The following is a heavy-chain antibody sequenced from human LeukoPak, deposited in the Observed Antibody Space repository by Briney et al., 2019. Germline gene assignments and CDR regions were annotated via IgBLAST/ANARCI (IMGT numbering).Heavy chain of an antibody. J-gene: IGHJ4*02. CDR3: APLPRDDYDPDY. D-gene: IGHD4-17*01. CDR1: GFTFSSYS. Sequence: GGSLRLSCAASGFTFSSYSMNWVRQAPVKGLEWVSSISSSSSYIYYADSVKGRFTISRDNAKNSLYLQMNSLRAEDTAVYYCAPLPRDDYDPDYWGQGTLVTVSS. V-gene: IGHV3-21*01. CDR2: ISSSSSYI.